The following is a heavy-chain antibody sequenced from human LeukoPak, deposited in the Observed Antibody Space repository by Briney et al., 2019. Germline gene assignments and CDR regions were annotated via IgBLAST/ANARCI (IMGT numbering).Heavy chain of an antibody. CDR3: ASNDILTGYSWDDAFDI. Sequence: SETLSLTCTVSGGSISSGSYYWSWIRQPAGKGLEWIGRIYTSGSTNYNPSLKSRVTISVDTSKNQFSLKLSSVTAADTAVYYCASNDILTGYSWDDAFDIWGQGTMVTVS. V-gene: IGHV4-61*02. D-gene: IGHD3-9*01. J-gene: IGHJ3*02. CDR2: IYTSGST. CDR1: GGSISSGSYY.